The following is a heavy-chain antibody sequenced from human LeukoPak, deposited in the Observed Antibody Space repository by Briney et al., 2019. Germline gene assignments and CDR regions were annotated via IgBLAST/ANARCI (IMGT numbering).Heavy chain of an antibody. CDR1: GFTFSDYY. Sequence: PGGSLRLSCAASGFTFSDYYMSWIRQAPGKGLEWLSYMGSSDSTRYYADSVKGRFTISRDNAENSLYLQINSLRAEDTAVYYCARDGPWKSDYWGQGTLVTVSS. V-gene: IGHV3-11*01. D-gene: IGHD1-1*01. CDR2: MGSSDSTR. CDR3: ARDGPWKSDY. J-gene: IGHJ4*02.